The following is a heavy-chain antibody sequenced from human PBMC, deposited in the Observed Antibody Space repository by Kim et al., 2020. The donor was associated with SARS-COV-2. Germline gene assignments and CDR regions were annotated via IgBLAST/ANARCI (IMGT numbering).Heavy chain of an antibody. CDR1: GFTFSSYA. V-gene: IGHV3-23*01. J-gene: IGHJ4*02. CDR3: AKDPAGIGALNDFDY. Sequence: GGSLRLSCAASGFTFSSYAMSWVRQAPGKGLEWVSAISGSGGSTYYADSVKGRFTISRDNSKNTLYLQMNSLRAEDTAVYYCAKDPAGIGALNDFDYWGQGTLVTVSS. CDR2: ISGSGGST. D-gene: IGHD1-1*01.